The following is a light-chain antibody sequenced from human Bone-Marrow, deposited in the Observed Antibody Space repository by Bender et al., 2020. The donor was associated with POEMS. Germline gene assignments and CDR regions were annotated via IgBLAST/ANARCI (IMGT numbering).Light chain of an antibody. J-gene: IGLJ3*02. CDR3: CSYAGNWV. CDR2: DVT. Sequence: QSVPTQPASVSGSPGQSITISCTGTSSDVGGYNSVAWYQQHPGKAPKLMIYDVTRRPSGVSSRFSGSKSGDTASLTISGLQAEDEADYYCCSYAGNWVFGGGTKLTVL. V-gene: IGLV2-23*02. CDR1: SSDVGGYNS.